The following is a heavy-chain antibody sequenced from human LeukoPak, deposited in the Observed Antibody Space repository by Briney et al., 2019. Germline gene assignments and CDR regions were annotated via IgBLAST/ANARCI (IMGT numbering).Heavy chain of an antibody. V-gene: IGHV4-34*01. D-gene: IGHD5-18*01. CDR2: INHSGST. Sequence: SETLSLTCAVYGESFSGYYWNWIRQPPGKGLEWIGEINHSGSTNYNPSLKSRVTISVDTSKNQFSLKLTSVTAADTAVYFCARRKDLDTAMVGYYYSYMDVWGKGTTVTISS. CDR1: GESFSGYY. CDR3: ARRKDLDTAMVGYYYSYMDV. J-gene: IGHJ6*03.